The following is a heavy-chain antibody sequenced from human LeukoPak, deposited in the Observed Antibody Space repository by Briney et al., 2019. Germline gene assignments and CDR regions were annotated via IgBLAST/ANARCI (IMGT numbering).Heavy chain of an antibody. D-gene: IGHD3-10*01. Sequence: GESLKISCKDSGYKFLTNWIGWVRQRPGKGLEWVGIIYTDDSDTRYSPAFQGQVTISADKSIRTAYPQWSSLKASDTAIYFCARLTGSGAHIEYFGYWGQGTLVTVSS. CDR1: GYKFLTNW. CDR2: IYTDDSDT. J-gene: IGHJ4*02. CDR3: ARLTGSGAHIEYFGY. V-gene: IGHV5-51*01.